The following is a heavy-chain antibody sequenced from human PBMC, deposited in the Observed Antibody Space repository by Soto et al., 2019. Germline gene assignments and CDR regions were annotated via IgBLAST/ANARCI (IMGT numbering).Heavy chain of an antibody. J-gene: IGHJ3*02. V-gene: IGHV1-69*13. Sequence: SVKVSCKASGGTFSSYAISWVRQAPGQGLEWMGGIIPIFGTANYAQKFQGRVTITAGESTSTAYMELSSLRSEDTAVYYCARDRDYCGGDCYRDAFDIWGQGTMVTVSS. CDR3: ARDRDYCGGDCYRDAFDI. CDR1: GGTFSSYA. D-gene: IGHD2-21*02. CDR2: IIPIFGTA.